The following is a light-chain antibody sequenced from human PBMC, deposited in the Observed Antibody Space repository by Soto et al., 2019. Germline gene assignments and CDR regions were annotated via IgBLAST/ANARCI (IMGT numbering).Light chain of an antibody. CDR1: QSIVYSDGNAY. CDR2: RTS. J-gene: IGKJ4*02. V-gene: IGKV2-30*01. Sequence: DVVMTQSPLSLPVTLGQPASISCRSSQSIVYSDGNAYLSWFQQRPGQSPRRLIYRTSNRDSGVPDRFSGSGSGTDFTMTINRVEAEDVGVYYSMQGTIWPPTFGRGTKVEIK. CDR3: MQGTIWPPT.